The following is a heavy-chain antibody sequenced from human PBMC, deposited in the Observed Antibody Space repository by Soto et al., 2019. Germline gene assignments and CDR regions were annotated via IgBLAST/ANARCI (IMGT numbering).Heavy chain of an antibody. D-gene: IGHD5-18*01. Sequence: PGGSLRLSCAASGFTLSSYAMSWVRQAPGKGLEWIGEIYHSGSTNYNPSLKSRVTISVDKSKNQFSLKLSSVTAADTAVYYCARDIGTAMGRTFDYWGQGTLVTVSS. CDR1: GFTLSSYAM. J-gene: IGHJ4*02. V-gene: IGHV4-4*02. CDR3: ARDIGTAMGRTFDY. CDR2: IYHSGST.